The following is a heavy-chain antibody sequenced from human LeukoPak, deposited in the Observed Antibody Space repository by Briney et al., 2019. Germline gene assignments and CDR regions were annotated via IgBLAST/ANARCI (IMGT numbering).Heavy chain of an antibody. J-gene: IGHJ5*02. CDR1: GGSISSGGYY. Sequence: SETLSLTCTVSGGSISSGGYYWSWIRQHPGKGLKWIGYIYYSGSTYYNPSLKSRVTISVDTSKNQFSLKLSSVTAADTAVYYCARGLFLGHSSWSPWGQGTLVTVSS. CDR2: IYYSGST. V-gene: IGHV4-31*03. D-gene: IGHD6-13*01. CDR3: ARGLFLGHSSWSP.